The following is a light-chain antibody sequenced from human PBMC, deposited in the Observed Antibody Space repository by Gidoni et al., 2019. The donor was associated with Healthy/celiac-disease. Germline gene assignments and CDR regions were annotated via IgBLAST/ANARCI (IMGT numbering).Light chain of an antibody. CDR1: QSISSY. J-gene: IGKJ5*01. CDR3: QQSYSTPSIT. Sequence: DIQMTQSPSSLSASVGDRVTITCRASQSISSYLNWYQQKPGKAPKLLIYAASSLQSGVPSRFSGSGSGTDFTLTISSLQPEDFATYDCQQSYSTPSITFGQGTRLEIK. V-gene: IGKV1-39*01. CDR2: AAS.